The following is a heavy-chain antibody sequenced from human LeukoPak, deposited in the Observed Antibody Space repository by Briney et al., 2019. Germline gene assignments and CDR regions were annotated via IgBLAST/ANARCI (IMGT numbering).Heavy chain of an antibody. CDR2: IRGSDGGT. J-gene: IGHJ3*02. D-gene: IGHD4-17*01. V-gene: IGHV3-23*01. CDR3: ARDPNGDYIGAFDM. Sequence: GGTLRLSCTVSGFTFSNYAMTWVRQAPGKGLEWVSSIRGSDGGTHYAGSVKGRFTISRDNSKNTLFLQMNSLRGEDTAIYYCARDPNGDYIGAFDMGGPGTMVTVSS. CDR1: GFTFSNYA.